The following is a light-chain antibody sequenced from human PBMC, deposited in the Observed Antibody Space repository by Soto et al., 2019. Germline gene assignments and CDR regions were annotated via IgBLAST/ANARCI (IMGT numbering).Light chain of an antibody. V-gene: IGKV3-20*01. Sequence: EIVLTQSPGTLSLSPGERATLSCRASQSVSSSYLAWYQQKPGQSPRLVIYDASSRATGIPDRFSGSGSGTDFTLTISRLEPEDFAVYFCYQYDSSPWTFGQGTKVEIK. CDR2: DAS. CDR1: QSVSSSY. J-gene: IGKJ1*01. CDR3: YQYDSSPWT.